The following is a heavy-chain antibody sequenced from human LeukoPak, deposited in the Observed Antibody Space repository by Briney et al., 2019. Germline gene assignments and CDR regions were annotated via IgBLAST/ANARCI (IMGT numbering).Heavy chain of an antibody. CDR2: VNHSGST. J-gene: IGHJ4*02. D-gene: IGHD1-1*01. CDR3: AIESCGYSCSDY. V-gene: IGHV4-34*01. Sequence: PSETLSLTCAVYGGSFRNYYWSWIRQPPGKGLEWIGEVNHSGSTNYNPSLKSRVTISVDASKIQFSLKLSSVTAADTTVYFCAIESCGYSCSDYWGQGTLVTVSS. CDR1: GGSFRNYY.